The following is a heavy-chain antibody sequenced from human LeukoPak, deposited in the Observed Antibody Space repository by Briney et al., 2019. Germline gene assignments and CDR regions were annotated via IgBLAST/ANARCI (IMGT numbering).Heavy chain of an antibody. V-gene: IGHV3-23*01. CDR3: AKDARRASGWYFFDY. CDR1: GFTFSSYA. D-gene: IGHD6-19*01. Sequence: PGGSLRLSCAASGFTFSSYAMSWVRQAPGKGLEWVSVISDSGDITYYADSAKGRFTISRDNSKNTLFLQMNSLRVEDTAVYYCAKDARRASGWYFFDYWGQGTLVTVSS. CDR2: ISDSGDIT. J-gene: IGHJ4*02.